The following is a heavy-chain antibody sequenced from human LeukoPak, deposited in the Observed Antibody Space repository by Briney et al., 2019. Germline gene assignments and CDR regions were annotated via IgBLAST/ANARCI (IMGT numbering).Heavy chain of an antibody. Sequence: GGSLRLSCAASGFTFSSYGMHWGRQAPGKGLEWAAFISYDGSNKYYAHSVKGRFTISSDNSKNTLYLQMNSLRAEDTAVYYCAKHPGTYESSNYWGQGTLVTVSS. CDR3: AKHPGTYESSNY. D-gene: IGHD3-3*01. V-gene: IGHV3-30*18. J-gene: IGHJ4*02. CDR1: GFTFSSYG. CDR2: ISYDGSNK.